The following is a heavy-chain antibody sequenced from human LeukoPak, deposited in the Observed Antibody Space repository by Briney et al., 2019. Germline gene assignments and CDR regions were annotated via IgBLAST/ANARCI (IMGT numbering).Heavy chain of an antibody. CDR2: IYTSGST. CDR1: GGSISSGSYY. V-gene: IGHV4-61*02. J-gene: IGHJ1*01. CDR3: ARDDSGSYYDYFQH. D-gene: IGHD1-26*01. Sequence: SQTLSLTCTGSGGSISSGSYYWSWIRQPAGKGLEWIGRIYTSGSTNYNPSLKSRVTISVDTSKNQFSLKLSSVTAADTAVYYCARDDSGSYYDYFQHWGQGTLVTVSS.